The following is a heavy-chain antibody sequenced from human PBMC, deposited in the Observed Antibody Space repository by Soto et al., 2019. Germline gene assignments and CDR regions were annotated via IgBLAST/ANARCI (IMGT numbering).Heavy chain of an antibody. D-gene: IGHD2-21*02. CDR3: ARGLHCGGDCTSVPYHFDY. J-gene: IGHJ4*02. Sequence: GGSLRLSCGASGFIFISVTMNWVRQAPGKGLEWVASISSGSIYIYYADSVKGRFTISRDNAMNSLYLQMDGLRGEDTSVYYFARGLHCGGDCTSVPYHFDYWGQGTLVTVSS. CDR2: ISSGSIYI. CDR1: GFIFISVT. V-gene: IGHV3-21*01.